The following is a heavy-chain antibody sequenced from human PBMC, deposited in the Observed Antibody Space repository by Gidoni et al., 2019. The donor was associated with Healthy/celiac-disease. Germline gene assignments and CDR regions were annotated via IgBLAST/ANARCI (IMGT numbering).Heavy chain of an antibody. D-gene: IGHD3-9*01. CDR2: ISSSGSTI. CDR1: GFTFSDYD. Sequence: VQLVESGGGLVKPGGSLRLSCAASGFTFSDYDMSWIRQAPGKGPELVSYISSSGSTIYYADSVKGRFTISRDNAKNSLYLQMNSLRAEDTAVYYCARERNYDILTGYYHGPFDYWGQGTLVTVSS. J-gene: IGHJ4*02. CDR3: ARERNYDILTGYYHGPFDY. V-gene: IGHV3-11*01.